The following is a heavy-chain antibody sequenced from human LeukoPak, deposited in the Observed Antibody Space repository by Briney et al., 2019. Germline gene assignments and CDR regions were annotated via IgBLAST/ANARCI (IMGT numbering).Heavy chain of an antibody. J-gene: IGHJ4*02. Sequence: PSETLSLTCAVSGVSISSTNYYWGWIRQPPGKGLQWIGSISYSGSTYHNPSLKSRVTISIDTSKNQFSLRLTSVTAADTAIYYCARGNRVQLELDSWGQGILVTVSS. D-gene: IGHD1-1*01. CDR3: ARGNRVQLELDS. CDR1: GVSISSTNYY. V-gene: IGHV4-39*07. CDR2: ISYSGST.